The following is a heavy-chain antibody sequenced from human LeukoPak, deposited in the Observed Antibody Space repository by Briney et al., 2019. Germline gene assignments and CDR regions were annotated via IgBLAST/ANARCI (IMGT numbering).Heavy chain of an antibody. CDR3: TTAPYGDYPPYYYYGMDV. Sequence: PGGSLRLSCAASGLTCSNAWMSWVRQAPGKGLEWVGRIRSKTDGGTTDYAAPVKGRFTISRDDSKNTLYLQMNSLKTEDTAVYYCTTAPYGDYPPYYYYGMDVWGQGTTVTVSS. V-gene: IGHV3-15*01. CDR2: IRSKTDGGTT. CDR1: GLTCSNAW. D-gene: IGHD4-17*01. J-gene: IGHJ6*02.